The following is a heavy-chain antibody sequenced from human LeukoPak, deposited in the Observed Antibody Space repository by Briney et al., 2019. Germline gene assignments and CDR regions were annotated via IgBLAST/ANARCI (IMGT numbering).Heavy chain of an antibody. V-gene: IGHV3-33*05. J-gene: IGHJ4*02. Sequence: PGKSLRLSCAASGLYAVHWVRQAPGKGLEWVAIMSYEGNNIFYANSVKGRFTISRDNSKNTVYLQMNTLGAEDTAVYYCAKENRWQWGQGTLVTVSS. CDR3: AKENRWQ. CDR1: GLYA. D-gene: IGHD5-24*01. CDR2: MSYEGNNI.